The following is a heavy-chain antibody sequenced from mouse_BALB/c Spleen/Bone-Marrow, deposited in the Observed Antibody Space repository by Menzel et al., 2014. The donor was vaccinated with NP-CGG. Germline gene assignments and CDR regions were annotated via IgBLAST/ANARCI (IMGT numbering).Heavy chain of an antibody. D-gene: IGHD2-1*01. CDR3: ARHGNLRNYYAMDY. V-gene: IGHV1-66*01. CDR1: GYSFTSYY. CDR2: IFPGSGNT. J-gene: IGHJ4*01. Sequence: QVQLQQSGAELVKPGASVKISCKASGYSFTSYYIHWVKQRPGQGLEWIGWIFPGSGNTKYSEKFKGKATLTADTSSSTAYMQLSSLTSEDSAVYFCARHGNLRNYYAMDYWGQGTSVTVSS.